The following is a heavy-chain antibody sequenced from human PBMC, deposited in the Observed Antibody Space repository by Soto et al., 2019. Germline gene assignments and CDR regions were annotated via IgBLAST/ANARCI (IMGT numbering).Heavy chain of an antibody. CDR2: ISAHNGNP. J-gene: IGHJ4*02. CDR3: ARGRYGDY. D-gene: IGHD1-1*01. Sequence: QVHLVQSGAEVKKPGASVKVSCKGSGYTFTSYGITWVRQAPGQGLAWMGWISAHNGNPDYAQKLQGRVTVTRDTSTSTAYMELRSLRSDDTAVYYCARGRYGDYWGQGARGTVSS. CDR1: GYTFTSYG. V-gene: IGHV1-18*01.